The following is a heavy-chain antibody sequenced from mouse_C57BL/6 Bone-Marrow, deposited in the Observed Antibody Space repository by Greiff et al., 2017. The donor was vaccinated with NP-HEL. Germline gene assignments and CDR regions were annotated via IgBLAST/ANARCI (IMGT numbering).Heavy chain of an antibody. CDR2: IRSKSNNYAT. D-gene: IGHD2-5*01. V-gene: IGHV10-1*01. Sequence: EVQLKESGGGLVQPKGSLKLSCAASGFSFNTYAMNWVRQAPGKGLEWVARIRSKSNNYATYYADSVKDRFTISRDDSESMLYLQMNNLKTEDTAMYYCVRGGYSKLYYYAMDYWGQGTSVTVSS. CDR1: GFSFNTYA. J-gene: IGHJ4*01. CDR3: VRGGYSKLYYYAMDY.